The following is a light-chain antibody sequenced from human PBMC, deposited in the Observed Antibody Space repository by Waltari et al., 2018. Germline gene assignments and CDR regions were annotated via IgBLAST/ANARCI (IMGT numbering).Light chain of an antibody. CDR3: CSYAGTPRVV. CDR2: EVN. CDR1: NNDIGSYHL. V-gene: IGLV2-23*02. Sequence: QSALTQPASVSGSPGQSITISCTGTNNDIGSYHLVSWYQQHPGKAPKVIIFEVNKRPSGVSNRFSGSKSGNTASLTVSGLHPEDEAVYYCCSYAGTPRVVFGGGTKLTVL. J-gene: IGLJ2*01.